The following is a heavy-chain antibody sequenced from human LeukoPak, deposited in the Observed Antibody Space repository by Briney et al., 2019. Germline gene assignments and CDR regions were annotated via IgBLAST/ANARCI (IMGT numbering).Heavy chain of an antibody. D-gene: IGHD2-15*01. V-gene: IGHV4-59*08. CDR1: GVFINRFY. Sequence: PSETLSLTCTTSGVFINRFYWSWIRQPPGKGLEWIGYIYYSGSTNYNPSLKSRVTISVDTSKNQFSLKLSSVTAADTAVYYCARTYSKYFDLWGRGTLVTVSS. CDR3: ARTYSKYFDL. CDR2: IYYSGST. J-gene: IGHJ2*01.